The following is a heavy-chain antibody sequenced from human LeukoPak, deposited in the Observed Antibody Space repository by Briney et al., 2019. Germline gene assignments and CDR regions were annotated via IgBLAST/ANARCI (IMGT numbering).Heavy chain of an antibody. CDR1: GFTFNNYA. J-gene: IGHJ4*02. D-gene: IGHD3-9*01. CDR3: SKWGDYDVLTGYYDSDF. CDR2: ILGSGRSA. V-gene: IGHV3-23*01. Sequence: PGASLRLSCAASGFTFNNYAMSWVRQAPGKGLEWVSAILGSGRSAYYADSVKGPFTISRDNSKNSLFLQMNSLRVEDTALYYCSKWGDYDVLTGYYDSDFWGQGTLVTVSA.